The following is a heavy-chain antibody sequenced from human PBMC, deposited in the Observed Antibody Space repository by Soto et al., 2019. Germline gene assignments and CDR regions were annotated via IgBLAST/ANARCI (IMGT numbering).Heavy chain of an antibody. CDR1: GFTFSSYG. CDR3: ARDHRIYPDY. Sequence: QVQLVESGGGVVQPGRSLRLSCAASGFTFSSYGMHWVRQAPGKGLEWVAVIWYDGSNKYYADSVKGRFTISRDNSENTLYLQMNSLRAEDTAVYYCARDHRIYPDYWGQGTLVTVSS. V-gene: IGHV3-33*01. J-gene: IGHJ4*02. CDR2: IWYDGSNK.